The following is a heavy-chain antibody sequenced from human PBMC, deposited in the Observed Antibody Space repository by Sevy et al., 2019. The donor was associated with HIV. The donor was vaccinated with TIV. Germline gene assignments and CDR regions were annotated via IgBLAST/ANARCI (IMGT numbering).Heavy chain of an antibody. CDR2: ISSGSSFI. D-gene: IGHD2-2*01. J-gene: IGHJ4*02. Sequence: GGSLRLSCAASGFIFSGYTMNWVRQAPGKGLEWVSSISSGSSFIYYADSLRGRFIISRDNARKSIYLQMKNLRVEDTAVYYCARVGMGDCSGTNCSPNDYWGQGTLVTVSS. CDR3: ARVGMGDCSGTNCSPNDY. CDR1: GFIFSGYT. V-gene: IGHV3-21*01.